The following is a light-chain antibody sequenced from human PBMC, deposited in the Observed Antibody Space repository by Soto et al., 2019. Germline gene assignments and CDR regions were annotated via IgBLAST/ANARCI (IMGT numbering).Light chain of an antibody. Sequence: QSALTQPASVSGSPGQSITLSCTGTSSDIGDYNYVSWYQQHPGKAPKLMIYEVTNRPSGVSNRFSGSKSGNTASLTISGLQAEDEADYYCSSYTISSTYVFXTGTKVTVL. CDR3: SSYTISSTYV. V-gene: IGLV2-14*01. CDR1: SSDIGDYNY. J-gene: IGLJ1*01. CDR2: EVT.